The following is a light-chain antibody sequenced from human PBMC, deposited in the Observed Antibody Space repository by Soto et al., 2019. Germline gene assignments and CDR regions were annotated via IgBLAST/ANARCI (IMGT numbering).Light chain of an antibody. J-gene: IGLJ1*01. CDR2: DVS. Sequence: QSALTQPRSVSGSPGQSVTISCTGTSSDVGGYNYVSWYQQQPGKAPKLMIYDVSKRPSWVPDRFSGSKPGNTAALTISGLQAEDEADYYCCSYAGSHYVFGTGTKLTVL. CDR3: CSYAGSHYV. V-gene: IGLV2-11*01. CDR1: SSDVGGYNY.